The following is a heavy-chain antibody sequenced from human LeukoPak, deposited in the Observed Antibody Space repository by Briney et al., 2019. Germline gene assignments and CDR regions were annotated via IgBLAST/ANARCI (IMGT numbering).Heavy chain of an antibody. CDR1: GFTFSDYY. Sequence: GGSLRLSCAASGFTFSDYYMSWIRQAPGKGLEWVSYISSSGTSIYYADSVKGRFTISRDNAKNSLYLQMNSLRVEDTAVYYCARRSPAPAWFDPWGQGTLVTVSS. D-gene: IGHD6-13*01. J-gene: IGHJ5*02. CDR2: ISSSGTSI. V-gene: IGHV3-11*01. CDR3: ARRSPAPAWFDP.